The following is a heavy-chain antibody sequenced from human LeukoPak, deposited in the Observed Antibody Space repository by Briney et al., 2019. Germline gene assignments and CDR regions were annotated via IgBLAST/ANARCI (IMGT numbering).Heavy chain of an antibody. CDR1: GFTFSSYG. CDR3: ARSIAVAGTATDY. J-gene: IGHJ4*02. V-gene: IGHV3-33*01. CDR2: IWYDGSNK. Sequence: GGSLRLSCAASGFTFSSYGMHWVRQDSGKGLEWVAVIWYDGSNKYYADSVKGRFTISRDNSKNTLYLQMNSLRAEDTAVYYCARSIAVAGTATDYWGQGTLVTVSS. D-gene: IGHD6-19*01.